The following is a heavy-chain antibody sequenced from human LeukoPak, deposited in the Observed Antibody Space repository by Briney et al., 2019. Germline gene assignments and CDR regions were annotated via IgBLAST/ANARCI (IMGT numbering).Heavy chain of an antibody. CDR2: VSNYNGNT. J-gene: IGHJ4*02. V-gene: IGHV1-18*01. CDR3: ARPIVGGSCSTTSCLYYFDS. D-gene: IGHD2-2*01. Sequence: ASVKVSCKASGYTFINYAISWVRQAPGQGLEWLGWVSNYNGNTFYAQKFQGRVTMTTDTATSHAYMELRSLRSDDTAVYFCARPIVGGSCSTTSCLYYFDSWGQGTLVTVSS. CDR1: GYTFINYA.